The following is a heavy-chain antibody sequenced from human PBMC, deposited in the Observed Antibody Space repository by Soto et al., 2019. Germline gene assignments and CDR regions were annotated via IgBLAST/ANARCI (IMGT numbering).Heavy chain of an antibody. CDR1: EFTFRYYW. J-gene: IGHJ5*02. V-gene: IGHV3-74*01. CDR2: NNSDGSST. CDR3: ARGGLRAYWIDP. D-gene: IGHD4-17*01. Sequence: GGSLRLPCAASEFTFRYYWMHWVRQAPGKGLVWVSRNNSDGSSTNYADSVKGRFTISRDNAKNTLYLQMNSLRAEDTAVYYCARGGLRAYWIDPWGQGTLVTVSS.